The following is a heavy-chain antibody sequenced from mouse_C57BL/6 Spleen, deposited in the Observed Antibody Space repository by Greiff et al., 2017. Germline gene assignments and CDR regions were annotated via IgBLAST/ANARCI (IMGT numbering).Heavy chain of an antibody. J-gene: IGHJ3*01. D-gene: IGHD2-4*01. CDR3: ARPYDYDASWFAY. V-gene: IGHV2-6*03. CDR1: GFSLTSYG. Sequence: QVQLQQSGPGLVAPSQSLSITCTVSGFSLTSYGVHWVRQPPGKGLEWLVVIWSDGSTTYNSALKSRLSISKDNSKSQVFLKMNSLQTDDTAMYCCARPYDYDASWFAYWGQGTLVTVSA. CDR2: IWSDGST.